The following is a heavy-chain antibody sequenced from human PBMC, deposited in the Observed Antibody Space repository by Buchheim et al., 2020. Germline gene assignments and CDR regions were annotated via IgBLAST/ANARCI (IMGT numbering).Heavy chain of an antibody. V-gene: IGHV1-8*01. CDR1: GYTFTSYD. Sequence: QVQLVQSGAEVKKPGASVKVSCKASGYTFTSYDINWVRQATGQGLEWTGWMNPNSGNTGYAQKFKGRVTMTRNTSISTLYIELSSLRSEETAVYYCARRRPVRGVMSWFDPWGQGTL. CDR3: ARRRPVRGVMSWFDP. J-gene: IGHJ5*02. CDR2: MNPNSGNT. D-gene: IGHD3-10*01.